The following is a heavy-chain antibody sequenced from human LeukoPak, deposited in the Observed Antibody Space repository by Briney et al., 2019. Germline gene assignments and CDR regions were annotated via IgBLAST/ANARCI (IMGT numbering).Heavy chain of an antibody. D-gene: IGHD5-24*01. CDR2: IYYSGST. Sequence: PSETLSLTCTVSGGSISSSSYYWGWIRQPPGKGLEWIGSIYYSGSTYYNPSLKSRVTISVDTSKNQFSLKLSSVTAADTAVYYCARRGYTTGLDWFDPWGQGTLVTVSS. CDR1: GGSISSSSYY. CDR3: ARRGYTTGLDWFDP. J-gene: IGHJ5*02. V-gene: IGHV4-39*01.